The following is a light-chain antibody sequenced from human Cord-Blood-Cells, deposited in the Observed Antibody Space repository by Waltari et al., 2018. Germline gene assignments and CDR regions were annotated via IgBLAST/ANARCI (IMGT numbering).Light chain of an antibody. CDR3: QQYGSSPYT. CDR1: QSVSSSH. Sequence: EIVLTQSPGTLSLSPGERATLSCRASQSVSSSHLAWYQQKPGQAPRRLIDGASSRATGIPDRVSGSGSGTDFTLTISRLEPEDFAVSYCQQYGSSPYTFGQGTKLEIK. V-gene: IGKV3-20*01. J-gene: IGKJ2*01. CDR2: GAS.